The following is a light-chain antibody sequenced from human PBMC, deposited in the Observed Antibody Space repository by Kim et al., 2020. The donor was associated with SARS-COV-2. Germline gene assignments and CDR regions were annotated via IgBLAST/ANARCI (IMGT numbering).Light chain of an antibody. V-gene: IGLV4-69*01. CDR2: LNSDGSH. CDR1: SGHSSYA. J-gene: IGLJ3*02. Sequence: QLVLTQSPSVSASLGASVKLTCTLSSGHSSYAIAWHQQQPEKGPRSLMKLNSDGSHNKGDGIPDRFSGSSSGAERYLTISSPQSEDEADYYCQTWDTGIQVFGGGTQLTVL. CDR3: QTWDTGIQV.